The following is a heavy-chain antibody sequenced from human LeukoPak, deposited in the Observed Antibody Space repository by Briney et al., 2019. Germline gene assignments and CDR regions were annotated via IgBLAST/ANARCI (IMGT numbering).Heavy chain of an antibody. D-gene: IGHD1-1*01. Sequence: KSSETLSLTRTVSGGSISSGSYYWSWIRQPAGKGLEWIGRIYTSGSTNYNPSLKSRVTISVDTSKNQFSLKLSSVTAADTAVYYCARDRVAGPGTYYYMDVWGKGTTVTVSS. CDR1: GGSISSGSYY. V-gene: IGHV4-61*02. CDR2: IYTSGST. CDR3: ARDRVAGPGTYYYMDV. J-gene: IGHJ6*03.